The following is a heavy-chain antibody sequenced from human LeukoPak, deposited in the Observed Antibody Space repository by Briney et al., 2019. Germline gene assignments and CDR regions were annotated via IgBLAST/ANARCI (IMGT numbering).Heavy chain of an antibody. J-gene: IGHJ6*03. CDR2: IKQDGSEK. D-gene: IGHD3-10*01. V-gene: IGHV3-7*01. CDR1: GFTFSSYW. CDR3: AREIGGYYYMDV. Sequence: GGSLRLSCAASGFTFSSYWMSWVRQAPGKGLEWVANIKQDGSEKYYVDSVKGRFTTSRDNAKNSLYLQMNSLRAEDAAVYYCAREIGGYYYMDVWGKGTTVTVSS.